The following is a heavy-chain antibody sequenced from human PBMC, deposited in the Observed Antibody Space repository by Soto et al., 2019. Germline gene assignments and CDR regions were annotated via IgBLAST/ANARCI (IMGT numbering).Heavy chain of an antibody. CDR1: GFTFRSYA. V-gene: IGHV3-23*01. D-gene: IGHD6-6*01. J-gene: IGHJ6*02. CDR2: ISGSGGST. Sequence: EVQLLESGGGLVQPGGSLRLSCAASGFTFRSYAMSWVRQAPGKGLEWVSAISGSGGSTYYADSVKGRFTISRDNSKNTLYLQMNSLRAEDTAVYYCAKDLQRGERLVKIRYYGMDVWGQGTTVTVSS. CDR3: AKDLQRGERLVKIRYYGMDV.